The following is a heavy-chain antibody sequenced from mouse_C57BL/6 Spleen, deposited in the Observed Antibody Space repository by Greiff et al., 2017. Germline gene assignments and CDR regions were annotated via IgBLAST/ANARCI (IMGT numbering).Heavy chain of an antibody. CDR2: IYPGSGST. J-gene: IGHJ1*03. D-gene: IGHD2-4*01. Sequence: QVQLQQPGAELVKPGASVKMSCKASGYTFTSYWITWVKQRPGQGLEWIGDIYPGSGSTNYNEKFKSKATLTVDTSSSTAYMQLSSLTSEDSAVYYCARKWPYDHYDYDVWYFDVWGTGTTVTVSS. V-gene: IGHV1-55*01. CDR3: ARKWPYDHYDYDVWYFDV. CDR1: GYTFTSYW.